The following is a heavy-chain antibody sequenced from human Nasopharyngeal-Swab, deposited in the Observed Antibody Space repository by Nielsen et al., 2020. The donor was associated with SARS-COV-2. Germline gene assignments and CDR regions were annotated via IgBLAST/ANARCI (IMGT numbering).Heavy chain of an antibody. CDR3: ARGPGEVGTTYYYYYGMDV. V-gene: IGHV4-34*01. D-gene: IGHD1-1*01. Sequence: WIRQPPGKGLEWIGEINHSGSTNYNPSLKSRVTISVDTSKNQFSLKLSSVTAADTAVYYCARGPGEVGTTYYYYYGMDVWGQGTTVTSP. J-gene: IGHJ6*02. CDR2: INHSGST.